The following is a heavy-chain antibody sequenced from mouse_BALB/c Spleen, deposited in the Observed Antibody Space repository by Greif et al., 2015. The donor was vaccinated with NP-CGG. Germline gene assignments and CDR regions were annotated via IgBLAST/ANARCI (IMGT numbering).Heavy chain of an antibody. D-gene: IGHD1-1*01. CDR2: IWRGGST. Sequence: VKLVESGPGLVQPSQSLSITCTVSGFSLTSYGVHWVRQSPGKGLEWLGVIWRGGSTDYNAAFISRLSISKDNSKSQVFFKMNSLQANDTAIYYCARNYYGSRYYAMDYWGQGTSVTVSS. CDR3: ARNYYGSRYYAMDY. CDR1: GFSLTSYG. J-gene: IGHJ4*01. V-gene: IGHV2-2*02.